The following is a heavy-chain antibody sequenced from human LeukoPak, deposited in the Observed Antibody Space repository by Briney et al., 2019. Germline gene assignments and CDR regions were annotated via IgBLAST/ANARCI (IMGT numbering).Heavy chain of an antibody. CDR2: ISSNGGST. CDR1: GFTFSSYA. D-gene: IGHD3-10*01. Sequence: AGTLRLSCSASGFTFSSYAMHWVRQAPGKGLEYVSAISSNGGSTYYADSVKGRFTISRDNSKSTLYLQMSSLRAEDTAVYYCVKVVTMVRGEDLFDYWGQGTLVTVSS. J-gene: IGHJ4*02. CDR3: VKVVTMVRGEDLFDY. V-gene: IGHV3-64D*06.